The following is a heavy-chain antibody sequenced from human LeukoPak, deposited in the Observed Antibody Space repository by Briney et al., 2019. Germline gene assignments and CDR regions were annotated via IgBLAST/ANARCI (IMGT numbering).Heavy chain of an antibody. CDR1: GFTFSSYG. D-gene: IGHD6-19*01. J-gene: IGHJ4*02. V-gene: IGHV3-30*18. Sequence: PGGSLRLSCAASGFTFSSYGMHWVRQAPGKGLEWVAVISYDGSNKYYADSVKGRFTISRDNSKNTLYLQMNSLRAEDTAVYYCAKDHPQDSSGPTADYWGQGTLVTVSS. CDR2: ISYDGSNK. CDR3: AKDHPQDSSGPTADY.